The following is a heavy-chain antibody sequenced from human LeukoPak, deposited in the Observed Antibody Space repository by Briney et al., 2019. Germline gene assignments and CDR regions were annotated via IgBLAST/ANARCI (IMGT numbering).Heavy chain of an antibody. CDR2: ISSTSSYK. CDR3: ARVWFGDLYKSYFDY. V-gene: IGHV3-21*01. Sequence: GGSLRLSCAASGFTFSSYNMNWVRQAPGKGLEWVSSISSTSSYKNYADSVKGRFTISRDNAKNSLYLQMNSLRAEDTAVYYCARVWFGDLYKSYFDYWGQGTLVTVSS. J-gene: IGHJ4*02. D-gene: IGHD3-10*01. CDR1: GFTFSSYN.